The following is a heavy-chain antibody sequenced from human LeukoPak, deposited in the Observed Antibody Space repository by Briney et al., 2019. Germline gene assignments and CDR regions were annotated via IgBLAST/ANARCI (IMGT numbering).Heavy chain of an antibody. D-gene: IGHD6-6*01. Sequence: ASVKVSCKASGYTFTGYYMHWVRQAPGQGLEWMGWINPNSGGTNYAQKFQGRVTMTRDTSISTAYMELSRLRSDDTAVYYCARERIAARPGGYFYYGMDVWGRGTTVTVSS. CDR2: INPNSGGT. CDR1: GYTFTGYY. V-gene: IGHV1-2*02. CDR3: ARERIAARPGGYFYYGMDV. J-gene: IGHJ6*02.